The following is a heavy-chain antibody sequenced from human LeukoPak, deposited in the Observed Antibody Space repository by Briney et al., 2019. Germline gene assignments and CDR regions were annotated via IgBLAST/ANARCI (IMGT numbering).Heavy chain of an antibody. CDR3: AKGVGFGNYYFDY. Sequence: PGGSLRLSCAASGFKFSYYCMTWVRQAPGKGLEWLANIKESGSEKYYVDSVKGRFTISRDNADDLVYLQMNSLRVEDTAVYYCAKGVGFGNYYFDYWGQGTLVTVSS. CDR1: GFKFSYYC. J-gene: IGHJ4*02. CDR2: IKESGSEK. V-gene: IGHV3-7*01. D-gene: IGHD3-16*01.